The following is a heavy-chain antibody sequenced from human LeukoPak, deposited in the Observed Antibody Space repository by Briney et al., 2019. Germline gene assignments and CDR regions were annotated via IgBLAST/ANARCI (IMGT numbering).Heavy chain of an antibody. V-gene: IGHV1-2*02. J-gene: IGHJ4*02. CDR3: ARDGPAQMVDFDF. CDR1: GYTFTGSGWY. D-gene: IGHD3-10*01. CDR2: IHRNNGAT. Sequence: GDPVKVSCKASGYTFTGSGWYLYWLRQAPGQGLECVGWIHRNNGATLYAQKFQGRVAMTTDTSISTAYMELSRLRPDDTAMYYCARDGPAQMVDFDFWGQGTLVTVSS.